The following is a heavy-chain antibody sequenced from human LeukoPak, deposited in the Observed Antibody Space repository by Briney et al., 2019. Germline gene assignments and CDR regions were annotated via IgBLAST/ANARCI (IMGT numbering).Heavy chain of an antibody. Sequence: SETLSLTCTVSGGSISGYYWSWIRQPPGKGLEWIGYIYYSGSTYYNPSLKSRVTISVDTSKNQFSLKLSSVTAADTAVYYCAREPGRYYGSGSYHGEYFQRWGQGTLVTVSS. V-gene: IGHV4-30-4*01. CDR2: IYYSGST. CDR3: AREPGRYYGSGSYHGEYFQR. D-gene: IGHD3-10*01. CDR1: GGSISGYY. J-gene: IGHJ1*01.